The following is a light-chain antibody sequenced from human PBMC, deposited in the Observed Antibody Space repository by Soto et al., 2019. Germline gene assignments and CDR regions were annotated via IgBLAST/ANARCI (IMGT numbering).Light chain of an antibody. CDR2: DVS. J-gene: IGLJ1*01. CDR1: SSDVGDYNY. V-gene: IGLV2-11*01. CDR3: CSYAGSSYV. Sequence: QSVLTQPRSVSGSPGQSVTISCTGTSSDVGDYNYVSWYQQHPGKAPKLMIYDVSNRPSGVPDRFSGSKSGKTASLTISGLQADDEADYYCCSYAGSSYVFGPGTKLTVL.